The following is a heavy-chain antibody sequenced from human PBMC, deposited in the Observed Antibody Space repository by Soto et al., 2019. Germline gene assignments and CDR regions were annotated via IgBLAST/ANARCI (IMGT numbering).Heavy chain of an antibody. CDR2: IYSGGAT. D-gene: IGHD2-2*01. CDR1: GFRVSTSH. CDR3: AKGDMEYCSSTSCYFIN. Sequence: SLRLSCAAAGFRVSTSHISWVRQAPGKGLEWVSVIYSGGATHYAVSVKGRLIISRDKSKNTVDLQMNSLRAEDTAVYYCAKGDMEYCSSTSCYFINWGQGTLVTVSS. V-gene: IGHV3-53*01. J-gene: IGHJ4*02.